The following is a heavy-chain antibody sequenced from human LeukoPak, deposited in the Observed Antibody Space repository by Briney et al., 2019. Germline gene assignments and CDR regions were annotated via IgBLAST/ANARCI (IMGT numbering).Heavy chain of an antibody. J-gene: IGHJ3*02. CDR3: AREHYYDSSGSDAFDI. D-gene: IGHD3-22*01. V-gene: IGHV3-30*04. Sequence: GGSLRLSCAASGFTFSSYAMHWVRQAPGKGLEWVAVISYDGSNKYYADSVKGRFTISRDNSKNTLYLQMSSLRAEDTAVYYCAREHYYDSSGSDAFDIWGQGTMVTVSS. CDR1: GFTFSSYA. CDR2: ISYDGSNK.